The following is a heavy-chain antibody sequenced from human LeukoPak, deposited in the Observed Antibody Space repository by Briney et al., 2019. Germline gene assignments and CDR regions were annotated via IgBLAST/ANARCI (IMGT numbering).Heavy chain of an antibody. D-gene: IGHD1-14*01. J-gene: IGHJ4*02. CDR3: ARDTGVRPRVAHFDY. CDR1: GGSFSGYY. V-gene: IGHV4-34*01. Sequence: PSETLPLTCAVYGGSFSGYYWSWIRQPPGKGLEWIGEINHSGSTNYNPSLKSRVTISVDTSKNQFSLKLSSVTAADTAVYYCARDTGVRPRVAHFDYWGQGTLVTVSS. CDR2: INHSGST.